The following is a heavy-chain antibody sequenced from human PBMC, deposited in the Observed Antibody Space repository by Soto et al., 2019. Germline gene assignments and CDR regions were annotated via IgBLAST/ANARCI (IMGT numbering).Heavy chain of an antibody. Sequence: GGSLRLSCAASGFSFSRCGMHWVRQAPGKGLEWVAVIWYDGSNKYYADSVKGRFTISRDNSKNTLYLQMNSLRAEDTAVYYCARQQEMATIMGYWGQGTLVTVSS. CDR2: IWYDGSNK. CDR3: ARQQEMATIMGY. D-gene: IGHD5-12*01. J-gene: IGHJ4*02. CDR1: GFSFSRCG. V-gene: IGHV3-33*01.